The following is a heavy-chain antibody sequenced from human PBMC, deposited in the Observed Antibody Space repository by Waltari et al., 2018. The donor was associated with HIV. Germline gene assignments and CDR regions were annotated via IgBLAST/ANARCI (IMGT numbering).Heavy chain of an antibody. CDR3: AREGKEDYDFWSGYFFGMDV. V-gene: IGHV4-61*02. J-gene: IGHJ6*02. D-gene: IGHD3-3*01. CDR1: GGPIRSGSYY. CDR2: IYTSGST. Sequence: QVQLQESGPGLVKPSQTLSLTCTVPGGPIRSGSYYWTWIRQPAGKGLEWIGRIYTSGSTNYNPSLKSRVTISVDTSKNQFSLKLSSVTAADTAVYYCAREGKEDYDFWSGYFFGMDVWGQGTTVTVSS.